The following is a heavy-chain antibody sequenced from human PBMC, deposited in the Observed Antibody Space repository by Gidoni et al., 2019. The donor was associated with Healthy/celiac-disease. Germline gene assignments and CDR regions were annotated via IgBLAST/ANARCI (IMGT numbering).Heavy chain of an antibody. J-gene: IGHJ4*02. D-gene: IGHD3-10*01. V-gene: IGHV1-2*02. Sequence: QVQLVQSGAEVKKPGASVKVSCKASGYTFTGYYMLWVRQAPGQGLEWMGWINPNSGGTNYAQKYQGRVTMTRDTSISTAYMELSRLRSDDTAVYYCARAEVRFGELLSYWGQGTLVTVSS. CDR1: GYTFTGYY. CDR3: ARAEVRFGELLSY. CDR2: INPNSGGT.